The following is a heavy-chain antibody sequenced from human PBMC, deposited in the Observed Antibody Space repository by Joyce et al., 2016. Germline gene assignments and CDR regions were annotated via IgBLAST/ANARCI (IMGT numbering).Heavy chain of an antibody. CDR3: ARASPYWYFDI. Sequence: QVQLVESGGGAVQPGTSLSFSCEASGFTFSLYGMHWVRQAPGKGLEGVEIIWNDGGKKDYVDSVNGRFTISRDNSKNTLWLQMNSLRADDTALYFCARASPYWYFDIWGRGTPVTVSS. CDR1: GFTFSLYG. J-gene: IGHJ2*01. CDR2: IWNDGGKK. V-gene: IGHV3-33*01. D-gene: IGHD3-16*01.